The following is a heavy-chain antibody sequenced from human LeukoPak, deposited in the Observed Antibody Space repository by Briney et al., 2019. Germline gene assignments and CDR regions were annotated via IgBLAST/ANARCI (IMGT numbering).Heavy chain of an antibody. CDR3: ARVRDGYNYGYFDY. Sequence: ASVKVSCKASGGTFSSYAISWVRQVPGQGLEWMGLINPNSGSTNYAQKFQGRVTMTRDTSISTAYMELSRLRSDDTAVYYCARVRDGYNYGYFDYWGQGTLVTVSS. J-gene: IGHJ4*02. V-gene: IGHV1-2*02. D-gene: IGHD5-24*01. CDR2: INPNSGST. CDR1: GGTFSSYA.